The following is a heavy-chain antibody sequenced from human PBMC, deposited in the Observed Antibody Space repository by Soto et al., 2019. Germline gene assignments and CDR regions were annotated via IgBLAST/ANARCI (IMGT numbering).Heavy chain of an antibody. CDR2: IIPILGIA. Sequence: GASVKVSCKASGGTFSSYTISWVRQAPGQGLEWMGRIIPILGIANYAQKFQGRVTITADKSTSTAYMELSSLRSEDTAVYYCARDPEGEYSSSWYPLDYWGQGTLVTAPQ. D-gene: IGHD6-13*01. J-gene: IGHJ4*02. CDR3: ARDPEGEYSSSWYPLDY. CDR1: GGTFSSYT. V-gene: IGHV1-69*04.